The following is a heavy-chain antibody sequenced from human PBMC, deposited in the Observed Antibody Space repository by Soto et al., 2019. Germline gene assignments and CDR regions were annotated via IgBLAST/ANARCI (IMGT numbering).Heavy chain of an antibody. Sequence: QVQLVQSGAEVKKPGVTMNVSCKASGYTFTSYGVSWVRQAPGQGLEWMGWISAYNGNTKYAQKLQGRVTMTTDTSTNTAYMDLRSLRSDDTAVYYCARDSPPVDYWGQGTLVTVSS. CDR3: ARDSPPVDY. V-gene: IGHV1-18*01. CDR1: GYTFTSYG. J-gene: IGHJ4*02. CDR2: ISAYNGNT.